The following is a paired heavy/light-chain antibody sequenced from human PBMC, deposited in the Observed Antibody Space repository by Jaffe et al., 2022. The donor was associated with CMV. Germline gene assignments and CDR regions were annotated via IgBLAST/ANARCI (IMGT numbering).Heavy chain of an antibody. V-gene: IGHV1-69*01. Sequence: QVQLVQSGAEVKKPGSSVKVSCKASGGTFSSYAISWVRQAPGQGLEWMGGIIPIFGTANYAQKFQGRVTITADESTSTAYMELSSLRSEDTAVYYCARESPVGYSGYDFGSYAFDIWGQGTMVTVSS. CDR3: ARESPVGYSGYDFGSYAFDI. CDR2: IIPIFGTA. D-gene: IGHD5-12*01. CDR1: GGTFSSYA. J-gene: IGHJ3*02.
Light chain of an antibody. V-gene: IGKV3-11*01. CDR1: QSVSSY. CDR2: DAS. Sequence: EIVLTQSPATLSLSPGERATLSCRASQSVSSYLAWYQQKPGQAPRLLIYDASNRATGIPARFSGSGSGTDFTLTISSLEPEDFAVYYCQQRSNWPRITFGGGTKVEIK. J-gene: IGKJ4*01. CDR3: QQRSNWPRIT.